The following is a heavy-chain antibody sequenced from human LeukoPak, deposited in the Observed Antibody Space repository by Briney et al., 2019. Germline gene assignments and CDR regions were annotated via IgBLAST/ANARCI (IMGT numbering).Heavy chain of an antibody. D-gene: IGHD4-23*01. V-gene: IGHV4-34*01. CDR2: INHSGST. CDR1: GGSFSGYY. Sequence: TSETLSLTCAVYGGSFSGYYWSWIRQPPGKGLEWIGEINHSGSTNYNPSLKSRVTISVDTSKNQFSLKLSSVTAADTAVHYCARDVSYGGNPWGQGTLVTVSS. J-gene: IGHJ5*02. CDR3: ARDVSYGGNP.